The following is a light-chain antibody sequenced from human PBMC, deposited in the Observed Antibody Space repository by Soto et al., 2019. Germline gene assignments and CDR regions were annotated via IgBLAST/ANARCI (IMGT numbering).Light chain of an antibody. Sequence: QAVVTQEPSFSVSPGGTVTLTCGLSSGSVSTSYYPSWYQQTPGQAPRTLIYSTNTRPSGVPDRFSGSILGNKAALTITGAQADDEADYYCGLYMGSGIDVFGGGTQLTVL. CDR1: SGSVSTSYY. CDR2: STN. CDR3: GLYMGSGIDV. V-gene: IGLV8-61*01. J-gene: IGLJ2*01.